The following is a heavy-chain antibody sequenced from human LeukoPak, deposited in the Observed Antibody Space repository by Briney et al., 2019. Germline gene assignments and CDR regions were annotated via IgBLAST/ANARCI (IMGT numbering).Heavy chain of an antibody. D-gene: IGHD5-24*01. CDR3: ARDRWLQSRRGNFDY. CDR1: GGSFSGYY. CDR2: INHSAST. Sequence: SETLSLTCAVYGGSFSGYYWSWIRQPPGKGLEWIGEINHSASTNYNPSLKSRVTISVDTSKNQSSLKLSSVTAADTAVYYCARDRWLQSRRGNFDYWGQGTLVTVSS. J-gene: IGHJ4*02. V-gene: IGHV4-34*01.